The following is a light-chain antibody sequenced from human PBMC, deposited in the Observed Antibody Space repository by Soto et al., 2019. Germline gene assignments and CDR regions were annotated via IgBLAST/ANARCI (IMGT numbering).Light chain of an antibody. V-gene: IGKV3-20*01. CDR3: HQYGNSPWT. CDR2: EAS. CDR1: QSGFGNY. J-gene: IGKJ1*01. Sequence: EIVLTQSPGTLSLSPGDRATLSWRASQSGFGNYLAWFQKKPGQAPRLIIYEASTRATGIPDRISGSGSGTDFTLTISRLEPEDFAVYYCHQYGNSPWTLGQGTKV.